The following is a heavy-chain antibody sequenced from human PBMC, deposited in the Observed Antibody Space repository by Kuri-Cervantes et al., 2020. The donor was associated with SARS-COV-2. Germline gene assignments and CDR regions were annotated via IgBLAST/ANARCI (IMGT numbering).Heavy chain of an antibody. V-gene: IGHV1-69*05. D-gene: IGHD3/OR15-3a*01. CDR2: IIPIFGTA. J-gene: IGHJ6*03. CDR1: GYTFTGYY. Sequence: SVKVSCKASGYTFTGYYMHWVRQAPGQGLEWMGGIIPIFGTANYAQKFQGRVTITTDESTSTAYMELSSLRSEDTAVYYCARGGWTKARAYYYYYYMDVWGKGTTVTVSS. CDR3: ARGGWTKARAYYYYYYMDV.